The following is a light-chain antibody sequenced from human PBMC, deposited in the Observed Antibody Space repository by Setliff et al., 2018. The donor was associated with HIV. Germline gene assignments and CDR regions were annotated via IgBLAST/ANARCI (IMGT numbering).Light chain of an antibody. Sequence: QSALTQPPSASGTPGQRVTISCSGSSSNIGSNTVDWYQQLPGTAPKLLIYSNNQRPSGVPDRFSGSKAGTSASLVISGLQSEDEADYYCQSYDSSLSGFVFGTGTKVTVL. CDR3: QSYDSSLSGFV. CDR2: SNN. J-gene: IGLJ1*01. V-gene: IGLV1-44*01. CDR1: SSNIGSNT.